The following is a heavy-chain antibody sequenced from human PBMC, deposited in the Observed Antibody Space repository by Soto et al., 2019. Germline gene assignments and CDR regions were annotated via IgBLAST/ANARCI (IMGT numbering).Heavy chain of an antibody. CDR1: GGSISSGGYY. V-gene: IGHV4-31*03. Sequence: QVQLQESGPGLVKPSQTLSLTCTVSGGSISSGGYYWSWIRQHPGKGLEWIGYIYYSGSTYHNPSLKSRVTLSVDTSKNQFSLKLSSVTAADTAVYYCARVTEDSYGSAFGPWGQGTLVTVSS. CDR2: IYYSGST. D-gene: IGHD5-18*01. J-gene: IGHJ5*02. CDR3: ARVTEDSYGSAFGP.